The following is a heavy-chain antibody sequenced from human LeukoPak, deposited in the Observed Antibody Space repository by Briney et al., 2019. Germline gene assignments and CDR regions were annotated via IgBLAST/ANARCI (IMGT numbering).Heavy chain of an antibody. CDR3: AKGTCTAKSCYGNAFDM. D-gene: IGHD2-15*01. Sequence: GGALRLSCAASGFTFSSYAMNWIRQAPGKGLEWVSTISVGVPRTYYADSVRGRFTISRDNANNTLNLRMSTLRAEDTAVYYCAKGTCTAKSCYGNAFDMWGQGTKVTVSS. CDR2: ISVGVPRT. CDR1: GFTFSSYA. J-gene: IGHJ3*02. V-gene: IGHV3-23*01.